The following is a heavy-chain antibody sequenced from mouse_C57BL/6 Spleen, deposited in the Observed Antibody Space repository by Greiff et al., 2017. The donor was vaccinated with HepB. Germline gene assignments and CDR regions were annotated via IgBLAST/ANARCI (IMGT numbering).Heavy chain of an antibody. CDR3: ARGGDGGFAY. CDR1: GYTFTSYG. D-gene: IGHD3-3*01. V-gene: IGHV1-81*01. CDR2: IYPRSGNT. J-gene: IGHJ3*01. Sequence: VQVVESGAELARPGASVKLSCKASGYTFTSYGISWVKQRTGQGLEWIGEIYPRSGNTYYNEKFKGKATLTADKSSSTAYMELRSLTSEDSAVYFCARGGDGGFAYWGQGTLVTVSA.